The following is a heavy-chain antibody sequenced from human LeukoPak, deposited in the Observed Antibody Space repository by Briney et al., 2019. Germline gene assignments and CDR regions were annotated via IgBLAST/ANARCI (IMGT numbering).Heavy chain of an antibody. CDR1: GGSISSDEYY. CDR2: IHYSGST. J-gene: IGHJ2*01. CDR3: ARQRSYSWYFDL. V-gene: IGHV4-31*03. D-gene: IGHD3-10*01. Sequence: SQTPSLTCTVSGGSISSDEYYWSWIRQHPGKGLEWIGYIHYSGSTYFNPTLKSRLTRSVDTSKHQFSLKLSSVTAADTAVYYCARQRSYSWYFDLWGRGTLVSVSS.